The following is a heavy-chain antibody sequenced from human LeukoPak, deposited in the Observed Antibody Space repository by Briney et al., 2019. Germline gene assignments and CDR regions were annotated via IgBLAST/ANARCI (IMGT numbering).Heavy chain of an antibody. V-gene: IGHV4-30-4*01. CDR2: IYYSGST. J-gene: IGHJ6*03. Sequence: SETLSLTCTVSGGSISSGDYYWSWIRQPPGKGLEWIGYIYYSGSTYYNPSLKSRVTISVDTSKNQFSLKLSPVTAADTAVYYCAGQTYYYYYMDVWGKGTTVTVSS. CDR1: GGSISSGDYY. CDR3: AGQTYYYYYMDV.